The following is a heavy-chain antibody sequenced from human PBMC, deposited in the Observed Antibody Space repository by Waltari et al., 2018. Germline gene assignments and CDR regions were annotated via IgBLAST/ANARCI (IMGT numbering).Heavy chain of an antibody. V-gene: IGHV3-7*01. J-gene: IGHJ2*01. CDR1: GFTFSSYW. Sequence: EVQLVESGGGLVQPGGSLRLSCAASGFTFSSYWMSWVRQAPGKGLEWVANIKQDGSEKYYVDSVKGRFTISRDNAKNSLYLQMNSLRAEDTAVYYCARDRGYDYVHYWYFDLWGRGTLVTVSS. CDR2: IKQDGSEK. D-gene: IGHD3-16*01. CDR3: ARDRGYDYVHYWYFDL.